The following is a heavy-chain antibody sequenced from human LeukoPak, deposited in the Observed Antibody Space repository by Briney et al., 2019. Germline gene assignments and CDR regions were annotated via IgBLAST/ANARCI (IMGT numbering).Heavy chain of an antibody. CDR3: ARGFGYSYGIDY. Sequence: GRSLGLSCAASGFTFSSYAMHWVRQAPGKGLEWVAVISYDGSNKYYADSVKGRFTISRDNSKNTLYLQMNSLRAEDTAVYYCARGFGYSYGIDYWGQGTLVTVSS. J-gene: IGHJ4*02. V-gene: IGHV3-30*04. CDR1: GFTFSSYA. CDR2: ISYDGSNK. D-gene: IGHD5-18*01.